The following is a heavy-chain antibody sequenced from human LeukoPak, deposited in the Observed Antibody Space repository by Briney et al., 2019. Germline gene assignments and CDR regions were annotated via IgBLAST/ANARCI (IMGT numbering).Heavy chain of an antibody. CDR1: GGSFSGYY. CDR2: INHSGST. V-gene: IGHV4-34*01. J-gene: IGHJ4*02. Sequence: SETLSLTCAVYGGSFSGYYWSWIRQPPGKWLEWIGEINHSGSTNYNPSLKSRVTISVDTSKNQFSLKLSSVTAADTAVYYCARVPSYRLELRYFDYWGQGTLVTVSS. D-gene: IGHD1-7*01. CDR3: ARVPSYRLELRYFDY.